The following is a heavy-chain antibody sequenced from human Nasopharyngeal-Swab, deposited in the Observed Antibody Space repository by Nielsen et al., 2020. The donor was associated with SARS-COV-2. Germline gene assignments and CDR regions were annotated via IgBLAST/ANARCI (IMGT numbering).Heavy chain of an antibody. CDR1: GFTFSSYG. Sequence: GGSLRLSCAASGFTFSSYGMHWVRQAPGKGLEWVAVIWYDGSNKYYADSVKGRFTISRDNSKNTLYLQMNSLRAEDTAVYYCARDSPETDSSGYDDAFDIWGQGTMVTVSS. J-gene: IGHJ3*02. V-gene: IGHV3-33*01. CDR3: ARDSPETDSSGYDDAFDI. CDR2: IWYDGSNK. D-gene: IGHD3-22*01.